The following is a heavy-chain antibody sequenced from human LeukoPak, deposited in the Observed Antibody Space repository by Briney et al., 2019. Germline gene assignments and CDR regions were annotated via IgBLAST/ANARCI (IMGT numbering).Heavy chain of an antibody. CDR2: IYYIGST. CDR3: ARVYYYGSASNYYYQMDV. V-gene: IGHV4-59*01. CDR1: GGSISSYY. D-gene: IGHD3-10*01. Sequence: SETLSLTCTVSGGSISSYYWSWIRQPPGKGLECIGYIYYIGSTNYNPSLKSRVTISVDTSKSQFSLKLNSVTAADTAIYYCARVYYYGSASNYYYQMDVWGKGTTVTVSS. J-gene: IGHJ6*03.